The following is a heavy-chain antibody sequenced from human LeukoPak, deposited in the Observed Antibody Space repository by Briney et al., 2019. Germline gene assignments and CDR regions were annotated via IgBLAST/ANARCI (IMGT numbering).Heavy chain of an antibody. CDR2: ISSSSSYI. D-gene: IGHD3-10*01. CDR1: GFTFSSYS. J-gene: IGHJ4*02. Sequence: PGGSLRLSCAASGFTFSSYSMNWVRQAPGKGLEWVSSISSSSSYIYYADSVKGRFTISRDNAKNSLYLQMNSLRAEDTAVYYCARVLKFGELLGPSDFDYWGQGTLVTVSS. V-gene: IGHV3-21*01. CDR3: ARVLKFGELLGPSDFDY.